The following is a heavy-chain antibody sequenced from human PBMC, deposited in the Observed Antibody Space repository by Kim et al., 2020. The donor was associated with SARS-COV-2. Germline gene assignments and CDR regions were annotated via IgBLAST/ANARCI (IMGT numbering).Heavy chain of an antibody. CDR3: TRSIAGSYYYGMDV. J-gene: IGHJ6*02. D-gene: IGHD6-6*01. V-gene: IGHV3-30-3*01. CDR1: GFTFSSYA. CDR2: ISYDGRNK. Sequence: GGSLRLSCAASGFTFSSYAMPWVRQAPGKGLEWVAVISYDGRNKYYADSVKGRFTISRDNSKTTLYLQMNRLRAEDTAVYYCTRSIAGSYYYGMDVWGQGTTVSVSS.